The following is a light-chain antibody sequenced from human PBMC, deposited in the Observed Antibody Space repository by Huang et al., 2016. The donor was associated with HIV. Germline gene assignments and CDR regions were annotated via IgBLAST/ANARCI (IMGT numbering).Light chain of an antibody. V-gene: IGKV3-15*01. CDR3: QQYYNWPIT. J-gene: IGKJ5*01. CDR1: QSVSSL. Sequence: EIVLTQSPATLSVSPGERAALSCRASQSVSSLLAWYQQKPGLPPRLLIDAASTRATGLPARVSGSGSGTEFTLTISSLQTEDFAVYYCQQYYNWPITFGQGTRLEIK. CDR2: AAS.